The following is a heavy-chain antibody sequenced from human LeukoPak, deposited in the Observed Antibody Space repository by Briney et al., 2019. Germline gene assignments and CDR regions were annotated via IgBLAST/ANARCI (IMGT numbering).Heavy chain of an antibody. D-gene: IGHD3-22*01. Sequence: SETLSLTCTVSGGSISSSSYYWGWIRQPPEKGLEWIGSIYYSRSTYYNPSLKSQVTISVDTSKNQFSLKLSSVTAADTAVYYCARHYYDSSGYTTWGQGTLVTVSS. CDR2: IYYSRST. J-gene: IGHJ5*02. CDR3: ARHYYDSSGYTT. CDR1: GGSISSSSYY. V-gene: IGHV4-39*01.